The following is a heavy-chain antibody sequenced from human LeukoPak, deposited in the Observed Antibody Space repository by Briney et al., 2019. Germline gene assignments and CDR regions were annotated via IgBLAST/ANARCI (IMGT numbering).Heavy chain of an antibody. CDR3: ARGHYDSSGYYYLGGYYFDY. CDR1: GGSVSSGGYY. Sequence: PSETLSLACTVSGGSVSSGGYYWSWIRQHPGTGLEWIGYIYYSGSTNYNPSLKSRVTISVDTSKNQFSLKLSSVTAADTAVYYCARGHYDSSGYYYLGGYYFDYWGQGTLVTVSS. CDR2: IYYSGST. J-gene: IGHJ4*02. V-gene: IGHV4-61*08. D-gene: IGHD3-22*01.